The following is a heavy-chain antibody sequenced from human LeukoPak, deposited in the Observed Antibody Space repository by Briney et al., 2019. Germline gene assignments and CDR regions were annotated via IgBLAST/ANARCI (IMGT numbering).Heavy chain of an antibody. V-gene: IGHV3-30-3*02. J-gene: IGHJ6*02. D-gene: IGHD3-22*01. CDR2: ISYDGSNK. Sequence: GGSLRLSCAASGFTFSSYAMHWVRQAPGKGLEWVAVISYDGSNKYYADSVKGRFTISRDNSKNTLYLQMNSLRAEDTAVYYCAKSAVSSGSGRFGYYYGMDVWGQGTTVTVSS. CDR1: GFTFSSYA. CDR3: AKSAVSSGSGRFGYYYGMDV.